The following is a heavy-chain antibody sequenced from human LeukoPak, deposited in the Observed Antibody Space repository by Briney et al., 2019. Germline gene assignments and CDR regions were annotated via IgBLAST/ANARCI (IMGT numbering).Heavy chain of an antibody. J-gene: IGHJ4*02. V-gene: IGHV3-48*04. D-gene: IGHD2-21*02. CDR2: ISSSGSTI. CDR1: GFTFSSYW. CDR3: ARGWPYCGGDCYYFDY. Sequence: GGSLRLSCAASGFTFSSYWMSWVRQAPGKGLEWVSYISSSGSTIYYADSVKGRFTISRDNAKNSLYLQMNSLRAEDTAVYYCARGWPYCGGDCYYFDYWGQGTLVTVSS.